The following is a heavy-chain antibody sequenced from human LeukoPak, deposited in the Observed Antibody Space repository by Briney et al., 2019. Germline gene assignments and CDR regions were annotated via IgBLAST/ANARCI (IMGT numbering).Heavy chain of an antibody. J-gene: IGHJ4*02. CDR1: GFTFTSYG. CDR2: ITYDGYYK. CDR3: ARDLSPVVRASPMGY. D-gene: IGHD3-10*01. Sequence: GGSLRLSCAASGFTFTSYGMHWVRQAPGKGLEWVALITYDGYYKYYSDSVKGRFTISSDTSKNTMYLQMNSLKAEDTAVYYCARDLSPVVRASPMGYWGQGTLVTVSS. V-gene: IGHV3-30*03.